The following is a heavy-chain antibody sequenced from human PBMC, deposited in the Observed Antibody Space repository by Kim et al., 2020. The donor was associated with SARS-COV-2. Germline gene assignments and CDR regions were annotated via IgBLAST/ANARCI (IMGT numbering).Heavy chain of an antibody. CDR1: GFTFKDAW. V-gene: IGHV3-15*01. CDR2: IKSKTDGGTP. CDR3: ITIGGWELLLGSFDD. Sequence: GGSLRLSCAASGFTFKDAWMNWVRQAPGKGLEWLGRIKSKTDGGTPDYAAPVKGRFSISRDDSKNMLYLQINSLKIEDTAVYYCITIGGWELLLGSFDDWGQGTLVTVSS. J-gene: IGHJ4*02. D-gene: IGHD1-26*01.